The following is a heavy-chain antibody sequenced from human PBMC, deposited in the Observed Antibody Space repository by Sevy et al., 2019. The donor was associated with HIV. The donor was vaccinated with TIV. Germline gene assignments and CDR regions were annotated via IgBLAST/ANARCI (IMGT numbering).Heavy chain of an antibody. D-gene: IGHD3-22*01. CDR1: GYTVSQLS. J-gene: IGHJ4*02. CDR2: FDPEDGRT. CDR3: ATAKDYYDSSGYPFDY. Sequence: ASVKVSCKVSGYTVSQLSMHWVRQAPGKGLEWVGTFDPEDGRTIYAQKFQGRVTMTEDTSTDTAYMELNSLNSEDTAVYYCATAKDYYDSSGYPFDYWGQGTQVTVSS. V-gene: IGHV1-24*01.